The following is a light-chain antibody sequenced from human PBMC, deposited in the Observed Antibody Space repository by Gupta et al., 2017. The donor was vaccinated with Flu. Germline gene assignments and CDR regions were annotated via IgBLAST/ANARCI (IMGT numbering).Light chain of an antibody. J-gene: IGKJ4*01. CDR1: QSISTY. CDR3: QHRSNWPT. CDR2: DAS. V-gene: IGKV3-11*01. Sequence: EIVLTLSPATLPVSPGERATLSCRASQSISTYLAWYQQKPGQSPRLLIYDASTTAPGIPARFSGSGSGTDFTLTISSLEPEDFAVYYCQHRSNWPTFGGGTKVEIK.